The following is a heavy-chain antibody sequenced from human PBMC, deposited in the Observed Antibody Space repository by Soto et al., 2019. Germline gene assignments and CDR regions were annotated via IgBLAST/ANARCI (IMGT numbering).Heavy chain of an antibody. CDR1: GGSISSSSYY. CDR3: ARQDSSGYYYYYYMDV. J-gene: IGHJ6*03. Sequence: QLLESGPGLVKPSETLSLTCTVSGGSISSSSYYWGWIRQPPGKGLEWIGSIYYSGSTYYNPSLKSRVTISVDTSKNQFSLKLSSVTAADTAVYYCARQDSSGYYYYYYMDVWGKGTTVTVSS. CDR2: IYYSGST. D-gene: IGHD6-19*01. V-gene: IGHV4-39*01.